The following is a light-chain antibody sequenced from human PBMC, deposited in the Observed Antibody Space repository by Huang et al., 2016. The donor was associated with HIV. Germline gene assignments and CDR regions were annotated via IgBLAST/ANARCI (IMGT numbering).Light chain of an antibody. CDR1: DSVSTN. V-gene: IGKV3-15*01. Sequence: EKVMAQSPGTLSVSPGERATLSCRASDSVSTNVAWYQQRPGQAPRLLIYGASTRATGIPARFSGSGSGTEFALTISSMQSEDFAVYYCQQYNKWPLTFGSGTKVEIK. CDR2: GAS. J-gene: IGKJ4*01. CDR3: QQYNKWPLT.